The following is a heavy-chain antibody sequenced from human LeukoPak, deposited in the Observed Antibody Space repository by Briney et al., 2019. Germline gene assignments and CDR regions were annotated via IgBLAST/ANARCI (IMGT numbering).Heavy chain of an antibody. CDR2: IIPIFGTA. D-gene: IGHD6-13*01. CDR1: GGTFSSYA. J-gene: IGHJ5*02. Sequence: SVNVSCKASGGTFSSYAISWVRQAPGQGLEWMGGIIPIFGTANYAQKFQGRVTITADESTSTAYMELSSLRSEDTAVYYCAREAAGTTFSRGNWFDPWGQGTLVTVSS. V-gene: IGHV1-69*13. CDR3: AREAAGTTFSRGNWFDP.